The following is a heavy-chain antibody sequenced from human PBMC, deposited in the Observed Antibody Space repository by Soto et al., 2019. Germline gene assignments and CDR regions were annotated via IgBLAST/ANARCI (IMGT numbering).Heavy chain of an antibody. CDR1: GYTFTSYW. CDR2: IDPSDCLI. Sequence: PGEALKISCEGSGYTFTSYWITWVRPMSGKGLEWMWTIDPSDCLIYLSPSLHGHVTIPLDTSITTAFVQWSSLKASTSAMSYAALESRGLGETCYGLDVWGQGTTVTV. V-gene: IGHV5-10-1*01. J-gene: IGHJ6*02. CDR3: ALESRGLGETCYGLDV. D-gene: IGHD4-17*01.